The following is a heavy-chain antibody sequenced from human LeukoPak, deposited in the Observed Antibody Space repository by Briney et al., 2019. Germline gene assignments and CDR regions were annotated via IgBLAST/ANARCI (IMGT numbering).Heavy chain of an antibody. CDR1: GGTFSSYA. CDR2: IIPIFGTA. J-gene: IGHJ4*02. D-gene: IGHD1-26*01. CDR3: ARGVSHIGSYYY. Sequence: SVKVSCKASGGTFSSYAISWVRQAPGQGLEWMGGIIPIFGTANYAQKFQGRVTITADESTSTAYMELSRLRSDDTAVYYCARGVSHIGSYYYWGQGTLVTVSS. V-gene: IGHV1-69*13.